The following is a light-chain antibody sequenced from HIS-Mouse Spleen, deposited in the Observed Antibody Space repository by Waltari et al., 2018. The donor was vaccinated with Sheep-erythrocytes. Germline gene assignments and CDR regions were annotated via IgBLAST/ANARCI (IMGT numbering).Light chain of an antibody. J-gene: IGLJ3*02. Sequence: QSALTQPASVSGSPGQSITISCTGTSSDVGGYNYVSWYQQHPGKAPKLMIYDVSNRPAGVSNRFYGSKSGNTASLTISGLQAEDEADYYCSSYTSSSTSWVFGGGTKLTVL. V-gene: IGLV2-14*03. CDR3: SSYTSSSTSWV. CDR1: SSDVGGYNY. CDR2: DVS.